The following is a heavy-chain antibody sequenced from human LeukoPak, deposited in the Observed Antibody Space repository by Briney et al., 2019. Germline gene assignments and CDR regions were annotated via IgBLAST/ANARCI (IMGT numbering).Heavy chain of an antibody. CDR1: GASFSDYY. D-gene: IGHD3-10*01. CDR3: AESNGYGLIDI. V-gene: IGHV4-34*01. J-gene: IGHJ3*02. CDR2: VNHSGST. Sequence: PSETLSLTCAFYGASFSDYYWTWIRQPPGKGLEWIGEVNHSGSTNYSPSLKSRVTISLDTSRNQFSLRLNSVTAADTAVYYCAESNGYGLIDIWGQGTMVTVSS.